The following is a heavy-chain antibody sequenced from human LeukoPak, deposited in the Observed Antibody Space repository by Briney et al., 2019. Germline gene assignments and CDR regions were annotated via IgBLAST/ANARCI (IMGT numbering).Heavy chain of an antibody. V-gene: IGHV1-2*02. D-gene: IGHD3-22*01. CDR3: ARESVVGYDSSGYYYPFDY. CDR1: GYTFTGYY. Sequence: ASVKVSCKASGYTFTGYYMHWVRQAPGQGLEWMGWINPNSGGTNYAQKFQGRVTITADKSTSTAYMELSSLRSEDTAVYYCARESVVGYDSSGYYYPFDYWGQGTLVTVSS. J-gene: IGHJ4*02. CDR2: INPNSGGT.